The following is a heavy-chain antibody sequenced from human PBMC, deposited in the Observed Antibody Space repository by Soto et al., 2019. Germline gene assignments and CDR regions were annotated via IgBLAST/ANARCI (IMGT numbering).Heavy chain of an antibody. CDR3: ARGSYSSGYLLDY. J-gene: IGHJ4*02. CDR2: IYYSGST. Sequence: SETLSLTCTVSGGSISSGGYYWSWIRQHPGKGLEWIGYIYYSGSTYYNPSLKSRVTISVDTSKNQFSLKLSSVTAADTAVYYCARGSYSSGYLLDYWAQGTLVTVSS. V-gene: IGHV4-31*03. CDR1: GGSISSGGYY. D-gene: IGHD3-22*01.